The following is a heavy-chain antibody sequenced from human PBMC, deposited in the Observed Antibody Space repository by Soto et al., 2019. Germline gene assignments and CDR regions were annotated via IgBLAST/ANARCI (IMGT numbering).Heavy chain of an antibody. J-gene: IGHJ6*02. D-gene: IGHD3-22*01. V-gene: IGHV3-73*01. CDR2: IRSKANSYAT. CDR1: GFTFSGSA. CDR3: TRHSPNYYDSSGYNYYYGMDV. Sequence: GESLKISCAASGFTFSGSAMHRVRQASGKGLEWVGRIRSKANSYATAYAASVKGRFTISRDDSKNTAYLQMNSLKTEDTAVYYCTRHSPNYYDSSGYNYYYGMDVWGQGTTVTVSS.